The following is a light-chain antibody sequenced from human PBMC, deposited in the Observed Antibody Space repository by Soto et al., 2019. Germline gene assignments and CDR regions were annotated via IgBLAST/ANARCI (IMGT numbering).Light chain of an antibody. CDR3: QQYASSPYT. CDR2: GAS. V-gene: IGKV3-20*01. J-gene: IGKJ2*01. Sequence: ESVLTQSPGTLSLSPGERATLSCRASQNIRDNFFAWYQHKPGRAPRLLIYGASSRPSGIPDKFSGSGSGTDFTLAINSLEPEDFAVYYCQQYASSPYTFGQGSKLEI. CDR1: QNIRDNF.